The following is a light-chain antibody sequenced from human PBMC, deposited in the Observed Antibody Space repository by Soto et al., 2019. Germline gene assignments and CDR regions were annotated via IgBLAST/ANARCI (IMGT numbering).Light chain of an antibody. CDR2: AAS. CDR3: QKYSSVPV. CDR1: QGISNF. V-gene: IGKV1-27*01. Sequence: DIQMTQSPPSLSASVGDRVTITCRASQGISNFVAWYQQKPGKAPKLLIYAASTLQSGVPSRFSGSGSGTDFTLTINTLQPEDVATYSCQKYSSVPVFGPGTKVDIK. J-gene: IGKJ3*01.